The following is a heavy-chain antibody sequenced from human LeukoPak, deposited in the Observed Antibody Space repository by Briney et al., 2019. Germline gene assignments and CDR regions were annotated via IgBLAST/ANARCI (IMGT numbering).Heavy chain of an antibody. CDR3: AKAVWFGEFDYYFFGLDV. Sequence: PGGCLRLSCAAFGFTSSSYAMGWVRQAPGRGLEWVSAISGSGGDTYYADSVKGRFTFSRDNSKNTLYRQMNSRRPEDTALYYCAKAVWFGEFDYYFFGLDVWGQGTTVTVSS. V-gene: IGHV3-23*01. CDR1: GFTSSSYA. CDR2: ISGSGGDT. D-gene: IGHD3-10*01. J-gene: IGHJ6*02.